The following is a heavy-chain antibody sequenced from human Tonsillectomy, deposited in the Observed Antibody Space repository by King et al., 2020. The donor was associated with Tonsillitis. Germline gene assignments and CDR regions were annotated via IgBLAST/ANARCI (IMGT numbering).Heavy chain of an antibody. V-gene: IGHV3-23*04. CDR3: AKGFGYYYDSSGYFDY. CDR2: ISGSNGGT. Sequence: VQLVESGGGLVQPGGSLRLSCAASGFTFSSFAMSWVRQAPGKGLECVSAISGSNGGTYHADSVKGRFTISRDNSKNTLYLKMNSLRGEDTAVYYCAKGFGYYYDSSGYFDYWGQGTLVTVSS. J-gene: IGHJ4*02. D-gene: IGHD3-22*01. CDR1: GFTFSSFA.